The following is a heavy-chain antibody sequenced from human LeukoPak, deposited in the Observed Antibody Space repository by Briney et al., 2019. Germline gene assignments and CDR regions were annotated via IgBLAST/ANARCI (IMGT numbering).Heavy chain of an antibody. Sequence: ASVKVSCKASGYTFTGYYMHWVRQAPGQGLEWMGWINPNSGGTNYAQKFQGRVTMTRDTSISTAYMELSGLRSDDTAVYYCARGTGARYYSSSWYGSGWFDPWGQGTLVTVSS. V-gene: IGHV1-2*02. CDR1: GYTFTGYY. J-gene: IGHJ5*02. CDR3: ARGTGARYYSSSWYGSGWFDP. D-gene: IGHD6-13*01. CDR2: INPNSGGT.